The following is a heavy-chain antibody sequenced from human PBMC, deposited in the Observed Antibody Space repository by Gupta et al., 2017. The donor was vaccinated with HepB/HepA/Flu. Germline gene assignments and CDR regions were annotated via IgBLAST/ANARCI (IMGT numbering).Heavy chain of an antibody. CDR3: AKQAIAAYYFDY. CDR2: ISYDGSNK. D-gene: IGHD6-25*01. CDR1: GFTFSCYG. V-gene: IGHV3-30*18. J-gene: IGHJ4*02. Sequence: QVQLVESGGGVVQPGRSLRLSCAASGFTFSCYGMHWVRQAPGKGLEWVAVISYDGSNKYYADSVKGRFTISRDNSKNTLYLQMNSLRAEDTAVYYCAKQAIAAYYFDYWGQGTLVTVSS.